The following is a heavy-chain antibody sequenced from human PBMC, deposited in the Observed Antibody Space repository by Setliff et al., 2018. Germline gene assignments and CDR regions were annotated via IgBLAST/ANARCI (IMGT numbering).Heavy chain of an antibody. V-gene: IGHV4-4*02. CDR3: ARNWHWGFDP. J-gene: IGHJ5*02. CDR1: GDSIDTDIW. D-gene: IGHD1-7*01. Sequence: SETLSLTCTVSGDSIDTDIWWSWVRQSPGKGLEWIGEIYLGGGPTYNPSLKSRVTISIYKSKNQLSLDLTSVTAADTAVYYCARNWHWGFDPWGRGALVTVS. CDR2: IYLGGGP.